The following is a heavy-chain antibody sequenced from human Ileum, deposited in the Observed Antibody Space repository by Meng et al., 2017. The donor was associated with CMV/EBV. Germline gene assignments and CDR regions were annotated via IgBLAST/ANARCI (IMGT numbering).Heavy chain of an antibody. J-gene: IGHJ4*02. CDR1: GDTFTSDD. CDR2: MNPNSGNT. D-gene: IGHD6-13*01. Sequence: VSCKASGDTFTSDDINWVRQATGQGLEWMGWMNPNSGNTGYAQKFQGRVTMTRNTSISTAYMELSSLIFEDTAVYYCARMGYSSTNWGQGTLVTVSS. CDR3: ARMGYSSTN. V-gene: IGHV1-8*01.